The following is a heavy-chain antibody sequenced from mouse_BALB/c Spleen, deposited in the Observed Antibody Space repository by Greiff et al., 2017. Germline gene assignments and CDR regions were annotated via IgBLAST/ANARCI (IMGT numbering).Heavy chain of an antibody. J-gene: IGHJ4*01. Sequence: DLVKPGASVKLSCKASGYTFTSYWINWIKQRPGQGLEWIGRIAPGSGSTYYNEMFKGKATLTVDTSSSTAYIQLSSLSSEDSAVYFCARGLLYAMDYWGQGTSVTVSS. CDR2: IAPGSGST. CDR1: GYTFTSYW. CDR3: ARGLLYAMDY. D-gene: IGHD1-1*01. V-gene: IGHV1S41*01.